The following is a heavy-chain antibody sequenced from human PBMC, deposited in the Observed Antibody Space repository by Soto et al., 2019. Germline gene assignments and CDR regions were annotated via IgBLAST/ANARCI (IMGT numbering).Heavy chain of an antibody. CDR1: GGTFSSYA. V-gene: IGHV1-69*12. CDR2: IIPLFGTA. J-gene: IGHJ6*02. CDR3: ASNYGDYRYYYGMDV. D-gene: IGHD4-17*01. Sequence: QVQLVQSGAEVKKPGSSVKVSCKASGGTFSSYAISWVRQAPGQGLEWMAGIIPLFGTADYAQKFQGRVTITADESTSTAYMELSSLRSEDTAGYSCASNYGDYRYYYGMDVWGQGPTVTVSS.